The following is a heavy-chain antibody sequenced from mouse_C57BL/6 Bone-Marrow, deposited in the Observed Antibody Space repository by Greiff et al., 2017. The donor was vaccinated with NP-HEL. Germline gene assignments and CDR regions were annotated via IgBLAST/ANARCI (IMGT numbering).Heavy chain of an antibody. J-gene: IGHJ1*03. V-gene: IGHV1-74*01. Sequence: QVHVKQSGAELVKPGASVKVSCKASGYTFTSYWMHWVKQRPGQGLEWIGRIHPSDSDTNYNQKFKGKATLTVDKSSSTAYMQLSSLTSEDSAVYYCAIYSPITTVVAHWYFDVWGTGTTVTVSS. CDR1: GYTFTSYW. D-gene: IGHD1-1*01. CDR2: IHPSDSDT. CDR3: AIYSPITTVVAHWYFDV.